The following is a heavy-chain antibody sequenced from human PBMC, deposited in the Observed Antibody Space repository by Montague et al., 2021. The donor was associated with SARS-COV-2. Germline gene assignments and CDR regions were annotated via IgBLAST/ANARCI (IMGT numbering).Heavy chain of an antibody. D-gene: IGHD1-26*01. CDR1: GGSISGYY. CDR3: AREGSGRSDLAY. CDR2: IYYTGST. V-gene: IGHV4-59*13. J-gene: IGHJ4*02. Sequence: SETLSLTCTVSGGSISGYYWSWIRQPPGKGLEWIGYIYYTGSTNYNPSFYSRASMSVDTSKNQFSLKLRSATAADTAVYYCAREGSGRSDLAYWGQGTLVTVSS.